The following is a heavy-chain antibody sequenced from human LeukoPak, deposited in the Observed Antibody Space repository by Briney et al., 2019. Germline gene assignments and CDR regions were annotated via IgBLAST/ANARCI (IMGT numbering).Heavy chain of an antibody. CDR2: ISSNGGST. D-gene: IGHD3-10*01. CDR3: VKDLSYYGYGYYYYGMDV. CDR1: GFTFSTYA. J-gene: IGHJ6*02. V-gene: IGHV3-64D*09. Sequence: PGGSLRLSCSASGFTFSTYAMHWVRQAPGKGLEYVSVISSNGGSTYCADSVKGKFTISRDNSKNTLYLQMSSLRAEDTAVYYCVKDLSYYGYGYYYYGMDVWGQGTTVTVSS.